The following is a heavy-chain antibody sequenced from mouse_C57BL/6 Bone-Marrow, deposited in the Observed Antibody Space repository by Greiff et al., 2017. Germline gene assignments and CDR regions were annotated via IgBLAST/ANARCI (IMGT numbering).Heavy chain of an antibody. D-gene: IGHD1-1*01. CDR1: GFTFSSYA. V-gene: IGHV5-4*03. J-gene: IGHJ2*01. Sequence: EVKLVESGGDLVKPGGSLKLSCAASGFTFSSYAMSWVRQTPEKRLEWVATISDGGSYTYYPDNVKGRFTISRDNAKNNLYLQMSHLKSEDTAMYYCARITTVPRYYFDYWGQGTTLTVSS. CDR3: ARITTVPRYYFDY. CDR2: ISDGGSYT.